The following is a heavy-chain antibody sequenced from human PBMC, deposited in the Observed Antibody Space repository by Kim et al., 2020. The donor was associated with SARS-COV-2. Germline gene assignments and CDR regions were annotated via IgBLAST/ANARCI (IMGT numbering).Heavy chain of an antibody. CDR3: AKDRLTLNYYDSSGYYY. V-gene: IGHV3-23*01. CDR1: GFTFNSYA. D-gene: IGHD3-22*01. J-gene: IGHJ6*01. CDR2: ISGDDIST. Sequence: GGSLRLSCATSGFTFNSYAMSWVRQAPGKGLDWVSGISGDDISTYYADSVKGRFTISRENSKNTLYLQMNSLRAEDTAVYYCAKDRLTLNYYDSSGYYY.